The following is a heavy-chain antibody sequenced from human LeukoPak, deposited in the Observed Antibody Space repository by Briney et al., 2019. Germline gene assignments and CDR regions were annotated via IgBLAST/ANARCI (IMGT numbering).Heavy chain of an antibody. V-gene: IGHV1-18*01. J-gene: IGHJ4*02. CDR3: ARDXRRXTMVRGVPNLDY. CDR1: GYTFTSYG. D-gene: IGHD3-10*01. Sequence: ASVKVSCKASGYTFTSYGISWVRQAPGQGLEWMGWISAYNGNTNYAQKLQGRVTMTTDTSTSTAYMELRSLRSDDTAVYYCARDXRRXTMVRGVPNLDYWGQGTLVTVSS. CDR2: ISAYNGNT.